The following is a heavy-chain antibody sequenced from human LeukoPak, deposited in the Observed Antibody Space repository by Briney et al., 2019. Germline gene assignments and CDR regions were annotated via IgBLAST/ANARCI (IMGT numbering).Heavy chain of an antibody. CDR2: INAGNGNT. D-gene: IGHD5-18*01. CDR1: GYTFTSYA. V-gene: IGHV1-3*01. Sequence: GASVKVSCKASGYTFTSYAMHWVRQAPGQRLEWMGWINAGNGNTKYSQKFQGRVTITRDTSASTAYMELSSLRSEDTAVYYCARGGAYSYGYDYWGQGTLVTASS. CDR3: ARGGAYSYGYDY. J-gene: IGHJ4*02.